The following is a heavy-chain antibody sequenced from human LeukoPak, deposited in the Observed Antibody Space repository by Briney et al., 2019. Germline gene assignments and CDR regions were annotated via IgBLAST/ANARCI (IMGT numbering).Heavy chain of an antibody. CDR1: GYTFTGYY. CDR3: ARDERFIVVVPAAIHGGFDY. J-gene: IGHJ4*02. D-gene: IGHD2-2*01. Sequence: GASVKVSCKASGYTFTGYYMHWVRQAPGQGLEWMGWINPNSGGTNYAQKFRGRVTMTRDTSISTAYMELSRLRSDDTAVYYCARDERFIVVVPAAIHGGFDYWGQGTLVTVSS. V-gene: IGHV1-2*02. CDR2: INPNSGGT.